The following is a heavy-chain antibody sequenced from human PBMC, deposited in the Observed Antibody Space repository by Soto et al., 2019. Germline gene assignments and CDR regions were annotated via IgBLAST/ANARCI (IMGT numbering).Heavy chain of an antibody. CDR3: AKGETLNLYSSGWYFDY. D-gene: IGHD6-19*01. CDR1: GFTFSSYA. V-gene: IGHV3-23*01. Sequence: PGGSLRLSCAPSGFTFSSYAMSWVRQAPGKGLEWVSAISGSGGSTYYTDSVKGRFTISRDNSKNTLYLQMNSLRAEDTAVYYCAKGETLNLYSSGWYFDYWGQGTLVTVSS. CDR2: ISGSGGST. J-gene: IGHJ4*02.